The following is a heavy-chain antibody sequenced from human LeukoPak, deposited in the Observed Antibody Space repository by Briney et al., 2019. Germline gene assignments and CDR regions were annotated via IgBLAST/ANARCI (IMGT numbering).Heavy chain of an antibody. CDR1: GGTFSSYA. CDR3: AREGDFIAAANFDY. J-gene: IGHJ4*02. Sequence: SVKVPCKASGGTFSSYAISWVRQAPGQGLEWMGRIIPIFGTANYAQKFQGRVTITTDESTSKAYMELSSLRSEDTAVYYCAREGDFIAAANFDYWGQGTLVTVSS. CDR2: IIPIFGTA. D-gene: IGHD6-13*01. V-gene: IGHV1-69*05.